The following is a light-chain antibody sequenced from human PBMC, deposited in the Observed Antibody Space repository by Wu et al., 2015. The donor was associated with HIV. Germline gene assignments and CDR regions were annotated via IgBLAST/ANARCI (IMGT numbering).Light chain of an antibody. J-gene: IGKJ1*01. CDR2: GAS. Sequence: EIVLTQFPATLSLSPGERATLSCRASQSVSSSYLAWYQQKPGQAPRLPIYGASSRATGIPDRFSGSGSGTDFTLTISRLEPEDFAVYYCQQYGSSPTFGQGTKVEIK. CDR1: QSVSSSY. CDR3: QQYGSSPT. V-gene: IGKV3-20*01.